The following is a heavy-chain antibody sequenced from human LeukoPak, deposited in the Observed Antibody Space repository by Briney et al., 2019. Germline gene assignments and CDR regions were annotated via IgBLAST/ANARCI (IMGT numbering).Heavy chain of an antibody. V-gene: IGHV3-21*01. J-gene: IGHJ6*02. CDR1: GFTFSGYV. D-gene: IGHD3-10*01. CDR3: AKAVLLWFGELLPDSYYGMDV. CDR2: ITFSSSHI. Sequence: GGSLRLSCAASGFTFSGYVMTWVRQAPGKGLECVSSITFSSSHIYYADSVKGRFTISRDNTKDSLYLQMNCLRAEDTAVYYCAKAVLLWFGELLPDSYYGMDVWGQGTTVTVSS.